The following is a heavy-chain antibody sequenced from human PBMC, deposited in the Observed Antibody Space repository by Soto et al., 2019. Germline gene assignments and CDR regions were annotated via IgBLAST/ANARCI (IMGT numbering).Heavy chain of an antibody. V-gene: IGHV1-69*02. CDR3: AVGAATRFGAFNI. J-gene: IGHJ3*02. CDR2: IIPILGIA. Sequence: SVKVSCTASGGTFSSYTISWVRQAPGQGLEWMGRIIPILGIANYAQKFQGRVTITADKSTSTAYMELSSLRSEDTAVYYCAVGAATRFGAFNIWGQGKMFTVS. CDR1: GGTFSSYT. D-gene: IGHD6-25*01.